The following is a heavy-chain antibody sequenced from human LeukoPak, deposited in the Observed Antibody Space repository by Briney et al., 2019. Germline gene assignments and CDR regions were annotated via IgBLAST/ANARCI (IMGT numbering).Heavy chain of an antibody. CDR2: IYYSGST. CDR3: ERGRTYYYYYGMDV. V-gene: IGHV4-39*07. CDR1: GGSISSSSYY. J-gene: IGHJ6*02. Sequence: SETLSLTCTVSGGSISSSSYYWGWIRQPPGKGLEWIGSIYYSGSTNYNPSLKSRDTISVDTSKNQFSLKLSSVTAADTAVYYCERGRTYYYYYGMDVWGQGTTVTVSS.